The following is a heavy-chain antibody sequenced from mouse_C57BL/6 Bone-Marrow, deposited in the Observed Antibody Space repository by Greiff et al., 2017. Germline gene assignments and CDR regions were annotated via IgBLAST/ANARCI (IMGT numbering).Heavy chain of an antibody. Sequence: QVQLQQPGAELVRPGSSVKLSCKASGYTFTSYWMHWVKQRPIQGLEWIGNIDPSDSETHYNQKFKDKATLTVDKSSSTAYMQLSSLTSEDSAVYYCARGRAGTNPFAYWGQGTLVTVSA. V-gene: IGHV1-52*01. J-gene: IGHJ3*01. CDR1: GYTFTSYW. D-gene: IGHD3-3*01. CDR3: ARGRAGTNPFAY. CDR2: IDPSDSET.